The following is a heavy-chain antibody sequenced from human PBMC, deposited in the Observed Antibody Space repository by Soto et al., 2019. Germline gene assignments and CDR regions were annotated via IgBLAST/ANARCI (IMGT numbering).Heavy chain of an antibody. D-gene: IGHD3-9*01. V-gene: IGHV1-69*13. CDR1: GGTFSSYA. Sequence: SVKVSCKASGGTFSSYAISWVRQAPGQGLEWMGGIIPIFGTANYAQKFQGRVTITADESTSTAYMELSSLRSEDTAVYYCAREHYDILTGYDYWGQGILVTVSS. J-gene: IGHJ4*02. CDR3: AREHYDILTGYDY. CDR2: IIPIFGTA.